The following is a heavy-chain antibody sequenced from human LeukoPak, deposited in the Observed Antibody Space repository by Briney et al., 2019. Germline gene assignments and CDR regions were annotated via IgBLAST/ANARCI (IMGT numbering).Heavy chain of an antibody. Sequence: GGSLRLSCAASGFTFSSYEMNWVRQAPGKGLEWVSYISSSGSTIYYADSVKGRFTISRDNAKNSLYLQMNSLRAEDTAVYYGANLGITRTGGVWAKGTTAPIPS. V-gene: IGHV3-48*03. J-gene: IGHJ6*03. CDR2: ISSSGSTI. CDR1: GFTFSSYE. D-gene: IGHD3-10*01. CDR3: ANLGITRTGGV.